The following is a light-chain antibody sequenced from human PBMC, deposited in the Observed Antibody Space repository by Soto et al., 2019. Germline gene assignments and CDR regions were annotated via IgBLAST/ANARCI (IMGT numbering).Light chain of an antibody. CDR2: GAS. J-gene: IGKJ1*01. CDR1: QSVSSSY. V-gene: IGKV3-20*01. CDR3: QQYGSSPRT. Sequence: EIVLTQSPGTLSLSPGERATLSCRASQSVSSSYLAWYQQKPGQTPRLLISGASSRATGIPDRFSGSGSGTDFTLTISRLEREDLAVYYCQQYGSSPRTFGQGTKVEIK.